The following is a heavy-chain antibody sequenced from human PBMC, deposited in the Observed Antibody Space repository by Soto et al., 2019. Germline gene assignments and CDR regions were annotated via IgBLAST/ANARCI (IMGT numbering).Heavy chain of an antibody. J-gene: IGHJ4*02. Sequence: GGALKRSCAALGFPGSGDKINWVRQAPGKGLEWVSVVYTDGRTYFADSVKGRFTISRDNAKNTLYLQMNSLRAEDTAVYFCARGAPVAALDYWGQGTLVTVSS. V-gene: IGHV3-53*01. CDR1: GFPGSGDK. D-gene: IGHD6-19*01. CDR2: VYTDGRT. CDR3: ARGAPVAALDY.